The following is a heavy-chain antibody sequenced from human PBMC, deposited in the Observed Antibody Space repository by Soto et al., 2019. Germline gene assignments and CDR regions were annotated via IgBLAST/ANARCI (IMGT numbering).Heavy chain of an antibody. CDR3: ARKISSGYPDY. CDR2: INSDGSST. J-gene: IGHJ4*01. D-gene: IGHD3-22*01. Sequence: GGSLRLSCAASGFTFSSYWMHWVRQAPGKGLVWVPRINSDGSSTSYADSVKGRFTISRDNAKNTLYLQMNSLRAEDTAVYYCARKISSGYPDYWGHGTLVTDSS. V-gene: IGHV3-74*01. CDR1: GFTFSSYW.